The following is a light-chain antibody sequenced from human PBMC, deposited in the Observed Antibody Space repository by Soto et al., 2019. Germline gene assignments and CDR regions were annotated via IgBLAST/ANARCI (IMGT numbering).Light chain of an antibody. CDR2: GAS. J-gene: IGKJ1*01. CDR3: QQYGSSGT. CDR1: QSVSNNY. V-gene: IGKV3-20*01. Sequence: NVLTQSPGTLSLSPGEKAKIYCRASQSVSNNYLAWYQQKPGQAPRLLIYGASNRATGIPDRFSGSGSGTDFTLTISRLEPEDFAVYYCQQYGSSGTSGQGTKVDIK.